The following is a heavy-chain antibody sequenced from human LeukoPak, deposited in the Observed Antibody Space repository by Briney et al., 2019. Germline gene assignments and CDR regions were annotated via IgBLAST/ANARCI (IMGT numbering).Heavy chain of an antibody. CDR3: ARPYSSGVKDAFDI. Sequence: SETLSLTCTVSGGSISSSGYYWGWIRQPPGKGLEWIGSVSYSGSTYYNPSLKSRVTISVDTSKNQFSLKLSSLTAADTAVYYCARPYSSGVKDAFDIWGQGTMVTVSS. CDR1: GGSISSSGYY. V-gene: IGHV4-39*01. D-gene: IGHD6-19*01. CDR2: VSYSGST. J-gene: IGHJ3*02.